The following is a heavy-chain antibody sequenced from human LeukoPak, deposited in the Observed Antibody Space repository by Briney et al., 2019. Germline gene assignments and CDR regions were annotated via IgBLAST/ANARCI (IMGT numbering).Heavy chain of an antibody. CDR3: ARLMLGAYFDL. J-gene: IGHJ2*01. D-gene: IGHD3-10*02. V-gene: IGHV4-59*08. Sequence: SETLSLTCTVSGGSTSSDYWSWIRQSPGKGLEWVGYVYNSGDTGKNPSLKSRVTILLDTSKNQCSLKLTSVSAADTAVYYCARLMLGAYFDLWGRGTLVTVSS. CDR2: VYNSGDT. CDR1: GGSTSSDY.